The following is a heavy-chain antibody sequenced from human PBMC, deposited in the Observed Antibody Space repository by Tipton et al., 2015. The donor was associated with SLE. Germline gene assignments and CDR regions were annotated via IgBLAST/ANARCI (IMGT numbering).Heavy chain of an antibody. D-gene: IGHD4-23*01. CDR1: GFTFSSYG. Sequence: SLRLSCAASGFTFSSYGMHWVRQAPGKGLEWVAVIWYDGSNKYYADSVKGRFTISRDNSKNTLYLQMNSLRAEDTAVYYCAKDLDYGGNADAFDIWGQGTMVTVSS. CDR2: IWYDGSNK. CDR3: AKDLDYGGNADAFDI. J-gene: IGHJ3*02. V-gene: IGHV3-33*06.